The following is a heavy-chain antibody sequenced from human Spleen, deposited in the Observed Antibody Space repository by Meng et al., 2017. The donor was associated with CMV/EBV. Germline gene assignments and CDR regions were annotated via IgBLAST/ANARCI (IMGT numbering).Heavy chain of an antibody. Sequence: QVQLKQWGGGLLKPSDALSLTCAVDGGSFSRYCWSWIRQPPGKGLEWIGEIKHSGSTNYNPSLKSRVTISVDTYKNQFSLKLSSVTAADTAVYYCARQVLRYFDWSSLNYYFDYWGQGTLVTVSS. J-gene: IGHJ4*02. CDR3: ARQVLRYFDWSSLNYYFDY. V-gene: IGHV4-34*01. CDR1: GGSFSRYC. CDR2: IKHSGST. D-gene: IGHD3-9*01.